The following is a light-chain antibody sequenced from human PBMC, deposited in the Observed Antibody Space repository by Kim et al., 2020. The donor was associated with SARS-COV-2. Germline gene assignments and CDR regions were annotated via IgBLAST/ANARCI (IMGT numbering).Light chain of an antibody. V-gene: IGKV1-39*01. CDR3: QQSNSTPLLT. CDR1: QSISTY. Sequence: DIQMTQSPSSLAASVGDRVTIACRASQSISTYLNWYQQKPGKAPKLLIYAASTLQSGVPSRFSGSGSGTDFTLTITSLQPDDFATYYCQQSNSTPLLTFGGGTKVDIK. J-gene: IGKJ4*01. CDR2: AAS.